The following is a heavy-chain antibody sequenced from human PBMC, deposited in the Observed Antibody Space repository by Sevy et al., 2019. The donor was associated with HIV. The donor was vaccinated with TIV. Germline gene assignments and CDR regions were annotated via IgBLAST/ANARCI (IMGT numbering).Heavy chain of an antibody. J-gene: IGHJ6*02. Sequence: ASVKVSCKASGYTFTGYYMHWVRQAPGQGFEWMGWINPNSGGTNYAQKFQGWVTMTRDTSISTAYMELSRLRSDDTAVYYCARDLMSGTNYYYYGMDVWGQGTTVTVSS. CDR1: GYTFTGYY. CDR2: INPNSGGT. D-gene: IGHD2-2*01. V-gene: IGHV1-2*04. CDR3: ARDLMSGTNYYYYGMDV.